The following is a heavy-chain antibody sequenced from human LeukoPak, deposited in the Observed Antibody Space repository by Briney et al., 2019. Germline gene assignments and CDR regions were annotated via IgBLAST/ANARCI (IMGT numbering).Heavy chain of an antibody. V-gene: IGHV4-59*08. Sequence: SETLSLTCTVSGGSISSYYWSWIRQPPGKGLEWIGYIYYSGSTNYKPSLKSRVTISVDTSKNQFSLKLSSVTAADTAVYYCARHGSRYCSSTSCYWTRRYYYMDVWGKGTTVTISS. CDR2: IYYSGST. CDR3: ARHGSRYCSSTSCYWTRRYYYMDV. CDR1: GGSISSYY. J-gene: IGHJ6*03. D-gene: IGHD2-2*01.